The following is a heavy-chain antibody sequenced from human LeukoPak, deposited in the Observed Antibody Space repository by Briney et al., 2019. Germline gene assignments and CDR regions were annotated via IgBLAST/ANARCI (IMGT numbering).Heavy chain of an antibody. Sequence: GASVRVSCKASGYTFTGYDINWVRQATGQGLEWMGWMNPNTGDTGYAQKFQGRVTMTRSSSIDTAYMELSGLRSEDTAVYYCTRGSLSGSSRDYWGQGTLLTVSS. CDR3: TRGSLSGSSRDY. J-gene: IGHJ4*02. CDR1: GYTFTGYD. V-gene: IGHV1-8*01. CDR2: MNPNTGDT. D-gene: IGHD1-26*01.